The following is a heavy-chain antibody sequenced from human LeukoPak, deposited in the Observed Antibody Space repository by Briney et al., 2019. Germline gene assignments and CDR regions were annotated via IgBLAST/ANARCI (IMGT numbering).Heavy chain of an antibody. V-gene: IGHV1-18*01. CDR2: ISSYHANT. J-gene: IGHJ4*02. CDR1: GYTFTNYY. CDR3: ARGDVYFGY. Sequence: VASVKVSCKASGYTFTNYYITWVRQAPEQGLEWMGWISSYHANTNYAQKLQGRVTMTTDTSTSTVYMELRSLRSDDTAIYYCARGDVYFGYWGQGTLVTVSS. D-gene: IGHD3-16*01.